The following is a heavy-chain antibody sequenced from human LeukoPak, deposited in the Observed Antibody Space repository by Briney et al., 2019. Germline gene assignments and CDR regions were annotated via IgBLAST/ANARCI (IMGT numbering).Heavy chain of an antibody. D-gene: IGHD3-22*01. J-gene: IGHJ1*01. V-gene: IGHV1-2*02. Sequence: GASVKVSCKASGYTFTGYYMHWVRQAPGQGLEWMGWINPNSGGTNYAQKFQGRVTMTRDTSIRTAYMELSRLRSDDTAVYYCAKGLLDGYYYDSSGYYPPGDWGQGTLVTVSS. CDR3: AKGLLDGYYYDSSGYYPPGD. CDR2: INPNSGGT. CDR1: GYTFTGYY.